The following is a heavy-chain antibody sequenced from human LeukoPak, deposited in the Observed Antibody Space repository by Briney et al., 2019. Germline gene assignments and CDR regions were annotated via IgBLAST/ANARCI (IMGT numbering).Heavy chain of an antibody. J-gene: IGHJ6*02. CDR3: ARVGYSGYDYFYYYGLDV. CDR1: GYTFTGYY. Sequence: ASVKVSCKASGYTFTGYYMHWVRQAPAQGLEWMGRVNPNSGGTNYAQKFQGRVTMTRDTSISTAYMELSRLRSDDTAVYYCARVGYSGYDYFYYYGLDVWGQGTTVTVSS. V-gene: IGHV1-2*06. CDR2: VNPNSGGT. D-gene: IGHD5-12*01.